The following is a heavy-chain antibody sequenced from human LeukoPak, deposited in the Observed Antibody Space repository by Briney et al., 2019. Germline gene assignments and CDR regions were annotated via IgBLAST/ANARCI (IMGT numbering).Heavy chain of an antibody. CDR2: VYYTGNT. CDR1: GASISSHS. CDR3: ARYRRDGNFFLWV. V-gene: IGHV4-59*11. J-gene: IGHJ4*02. D-gene: IGHD4-23*01. Sequence: PSETLSLTCSVSGASISSHSWSWLRQPPGKGLEWIAYVYYTGNTNYNPSLKSRVTISIDTSKNQFSLKLTSVNAADTAVYSCARYRRDGNFFLWVWGQGALVTVAS.